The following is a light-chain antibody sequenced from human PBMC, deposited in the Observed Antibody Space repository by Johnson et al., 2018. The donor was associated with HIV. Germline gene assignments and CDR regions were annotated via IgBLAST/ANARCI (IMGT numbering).Light chain of an antibody. CDR2: ENN. CDR1: NSNIGNNY. CDR3: GTWDTSLTKGGV. J-gene: IGLJ1*01. Sequence: QSVLTQPPSVSAAPGQKVTISCSGSNSNIGNNYVSWYQQLPGTAPKLLIYENNKRPSGIPDRFSGSKSGTSATLAITGLQTGDEADYYCGTWDTSLTKGGVFGTGTKVTVL. V-gene: IGLV1-51*02.